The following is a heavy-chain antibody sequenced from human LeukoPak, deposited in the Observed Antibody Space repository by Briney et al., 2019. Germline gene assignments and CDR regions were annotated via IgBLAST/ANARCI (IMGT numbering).Heavy chain of an antibody. J-gene: IGHJ3*02. CDR2: INPSGGST. CDR3: ARDYYGSGSYYAFDI. V-gene: IGHV1-46*01. CDR1: GYTFTNYY. D-gene: IGHD3-10*01. Sequence: ASVKVSCKASGYTFTNYYMHWVRQAPGQGLEWMGIINPSGGSTSYAQKFQGRVTMTRDTSISTAYMELSRLRSDDTAVYYCARDYYGSGSYYAFDIWGQGTMVTVSS.